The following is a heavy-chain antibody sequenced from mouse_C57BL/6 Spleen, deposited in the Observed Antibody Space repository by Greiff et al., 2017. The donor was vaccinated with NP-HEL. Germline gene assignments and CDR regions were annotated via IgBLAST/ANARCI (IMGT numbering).Heavy chain of an antibody. CDR3: ARERVGYSYYFDY. J-gene: IGHJ2*01. CDR1: GFTFSDYY. V-gene: IGHV5-16*01. D-gene: IGHD2-3*01. CDR2: INYDGSST. Sequence: EVKVVESEGGLVQPGSSMKLSCTASGFTFSDYYMAWVRQVPEKGLEWVANINYDGSSTYYLDSLKSRFIISRDNAKNILYLQMSSLKSEDTATYYCARERVGYSYYFDYWGQGTTLTVSS.